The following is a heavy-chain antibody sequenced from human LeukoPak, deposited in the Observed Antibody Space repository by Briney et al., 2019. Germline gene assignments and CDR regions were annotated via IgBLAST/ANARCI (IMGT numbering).Heavy chain of an antibody. CDR1: GFTFDDYA. J-gene: IGHJ6*02. CDR2: ISWNSGSI. CDR3: AGDYYYYGMDV. V-gene: IGHV3-9*01. Sequence: GGSLRLSCAASGFTFDDYAMHWVRQAPGKGLEWVSGISWNSGSIGYADSVKGRFTISRDNAKNSLYLQMNSLRAEDTALYYCAGDYYYYGMDVWGQGTPVTVSS.